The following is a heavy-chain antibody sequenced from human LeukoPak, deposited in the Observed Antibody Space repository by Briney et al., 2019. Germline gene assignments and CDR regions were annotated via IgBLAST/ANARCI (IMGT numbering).Heavy chain of an antibody. V-gene: IGHV5-51*01. CDR3: ARHVVNLAVPGAPSWIDP. D-gene: IGHD6-19*01. J-gene: IGHJ5*02. Sequence: GESLKISCXGSGYSFTSYWIVWVRQRPGKGLEYMGFIYPGGSDLRYSPSFQGQVTISVDKSITTAYLQWSSLKASDTAMYYCARHVVNLAVPGAPSWIDPWGQGTQVTVSS. CDR1: GYSFTSYW. CDR2: IYPGGSDL.